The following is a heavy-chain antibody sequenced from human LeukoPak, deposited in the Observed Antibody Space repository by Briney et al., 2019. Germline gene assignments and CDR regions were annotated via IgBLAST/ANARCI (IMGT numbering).Heavy chain of an antibody. J-gene: IGHJ6*03. CDR3: ARTYYSNYPYYYYMDV. CDR1: GSTFSSYG. V-gene: IGHV3-30*19. D-gene: IGHD4-11*01. Sequence: GGSLRLSCAASGSTFSSYGMHWVRQAPGKGLEWVAVTSYDGGDKYHADSVKGRFTISRDNSKSTLCLQMNSLRADDTAVYYCARTYYSNYPYYYYMDVWGKGTTVTVSS. CDR2: TSYDGGDK.